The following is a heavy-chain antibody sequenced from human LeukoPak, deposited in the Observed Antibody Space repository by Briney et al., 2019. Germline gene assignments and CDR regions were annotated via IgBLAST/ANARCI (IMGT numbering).Heavy chain of an antibody. Sequence: PSETLSLTCAVYGGSFSGYYWSWIRQPPGKGLEWIGEINHSGSTNYNPSLKSRVTISVDTSKNQFSLKLSSVTAADTAVYYCARGEAPYDSSGYYPIFDYWGQGTLVTVSS. CDR3: ARGEAPYDSSGYYPIFDY. J-gene: IGHJ4*02. CDR2: INHSGST. CDR1: GGSFSGYY. D-gene: IGHD3-22*01. V-gene: IGHV4-34*01.